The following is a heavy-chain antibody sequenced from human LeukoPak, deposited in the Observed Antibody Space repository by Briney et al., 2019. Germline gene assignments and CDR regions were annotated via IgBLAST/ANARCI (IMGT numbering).Heavy chain of an antibody. CDR2: ISVYNGNT. V-gene: IGHV1-18*01. J-gene: IGHJ4*02. D-gene: IGHD3-22*01. CDR3: ARDPPDYYDTSGSRDEVY. Sequence: ASVKVSCKASGGTFSSYAISWVRQAPGQGLEWMGWISVYNGNTNYAQKLQGRVTMTTDTSTSTAYMELRSLRSDDTAVYYCARDPPDYYDTSGSRDEVYWGQGTLVTVSS. CDR1: GGTFSSYA.